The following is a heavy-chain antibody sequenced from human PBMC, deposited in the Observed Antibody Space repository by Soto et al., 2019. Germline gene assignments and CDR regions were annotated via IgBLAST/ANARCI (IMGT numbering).Heavy chain of an antibody. D-gene: IGHD3-3*01. CDR2: ISGSGGST. CDR3: AKAGFRGGYPYNWFDP. Sequence: GGSLRLSCAASGFTFSSYAMSWVRQAPGKGLEWVSAISGSGGSTYYADSVKGRFTISRDNSKNTLYLQMNSLRAEDTAVYYCAKAGFRGGYPYNWFDPWGQGTLVTVSS. CDR1: GFTFSSYA. J-gene: IGHJ5*02. V-gene: IGHV3-23*01.